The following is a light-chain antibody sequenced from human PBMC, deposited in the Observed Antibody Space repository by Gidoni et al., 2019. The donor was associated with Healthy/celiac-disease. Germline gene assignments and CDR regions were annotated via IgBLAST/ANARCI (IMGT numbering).Light chain of an antibody. J-gene: IGKJ5*01. Sequence: DIQMTQSPSSLSASVGDRVTITCRASQSSSSYLHWYQQKPGKAPKLLLYAASSLQSGVPSRFSGSGSGTDFTLTISSLQPEDVATYYCQQSYSTVITFGQGTRLEIK. CDR1: QSSSSY. V-gene: IGKV1-39*01. CDR3: QQSYSTVIT. CDR2: AAS.